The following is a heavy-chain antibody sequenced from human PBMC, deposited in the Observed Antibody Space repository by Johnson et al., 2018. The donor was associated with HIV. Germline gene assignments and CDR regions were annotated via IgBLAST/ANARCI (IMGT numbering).Heavy chain of an antibody. CDR2: ISYDGSSK. CDR3: ATFGYTSGWIVTDDAFDV. Sequence: QEQLVESGGGVVQPGRSLRLACAASAFTFSNYAMHWVRQAPGTGLVWVAVISYDGSSKYYAESLKGRISISRDNSMNTLYLQMNSLRAEDTAVYYCATFGYTSGWIVTDDAFDVWGHGTLVTVSS. J-gene: IGHJ3*01. D-gene: IGHD6-19*01. V-gene: IGHV3-30-3*01. CDR1: AFTFSNYA.